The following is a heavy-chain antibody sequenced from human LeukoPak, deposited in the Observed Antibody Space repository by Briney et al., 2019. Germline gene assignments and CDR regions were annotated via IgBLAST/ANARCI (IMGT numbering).Heavy chain of an antibody. CDR3: ASSGYSYGTFDY. Sequence: PSETLSLTCTVSGGSTSSYYWSWIRQPPGKGLEWIGYIYYSGSTNYNPSLKSRVTISVDTSKNQFSLKLSSVTAADTAVYYCASSGYSYGTFDYWGQGTLVTVSS. D-gene: IGHD5-18*01. CDR1: GGSTSSYY. V-gene: IGHV4-59*08. CDR2: IYYSGST. J-gene: IGHJ4*02.